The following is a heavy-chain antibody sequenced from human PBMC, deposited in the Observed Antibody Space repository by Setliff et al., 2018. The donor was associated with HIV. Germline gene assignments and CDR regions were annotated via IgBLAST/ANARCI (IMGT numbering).Heavy chain of an antibody. D-gene: IGHD3-3*01. CDR2: IYHNGNT. CDR3: AREEDYNFWSGYDWFDP. Sequence: SETLSLTCTVSGAPLSSYYLNWIRQPPGKGLEWVGTIYHNGNTNYNPSLKSRVTISVDTSKNQFSLRLSSVTAVDTAVYYCAREEDYNFWSGYDWFDPWGQGTLVTVSS. V-gene: IGHV4-59*01. CDR1: GAPLSSYY. J-gene: IGHJ5*02.